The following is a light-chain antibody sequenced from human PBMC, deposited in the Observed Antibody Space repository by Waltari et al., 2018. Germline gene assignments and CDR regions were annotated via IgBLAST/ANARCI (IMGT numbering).Light chain of an antibody. CDR2: TAS. V-gene: IGKV1-17*01. CDR1: QDIRND. Sequence: DIQMTQSPSSLSASVGDRVTFTCRSSQDIRNDLGWYQQKPGKPPKRLIYTASTLQSGVPARFSGTGSGTEFTLTISSLQPEDFATYYCLQHHTYPWTFGQGTKVEIK. J-gene: IGKJ1*01. CDR3: LQHHTYPWT.